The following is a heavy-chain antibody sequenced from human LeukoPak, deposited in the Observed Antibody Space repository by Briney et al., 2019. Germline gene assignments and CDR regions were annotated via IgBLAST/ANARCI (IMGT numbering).Heavy chain of an antibody. Sequence: GGSLRLSCAASGFTFDDYAVTWVRQAPGKGLEWVSGINRNGDTPSYADSVKGRFTISRDNAKNSLSLQMNSLRAEDTAFYYCARVGNSGSFYYFDCWGQGTLVTVSS. J-gene: IGHJ4*02. D-gene: IGHD1-26*01. CDR3: ARVGNSGSFYYFDC. CDR2: INRNGDTP. CDR1: GFTFDDYA. V-gene: IGHV3-20*04.